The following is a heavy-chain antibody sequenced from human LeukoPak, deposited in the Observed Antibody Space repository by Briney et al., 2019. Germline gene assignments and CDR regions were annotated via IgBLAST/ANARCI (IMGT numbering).Heavy chain of an antibody. CDR2: IRNTAHGGTT. J-gene: IGHJ5*02. D-gene: IGHD1-1*01. CDR1: GFTFSSYA. Sequence: GGSLRLSCAASGFTFSSYAMHWVRQAPGKGLEWVSFIRNTAHGGTTEYAASVKGRFTISRDNSRNIAFLQLDSLKIEDTAVYYCTRDTHGSNWFDPWGQGTLVTVSS. CDR3: TRDTHGSNWFDP. V-gene: IGHV3-49*04.